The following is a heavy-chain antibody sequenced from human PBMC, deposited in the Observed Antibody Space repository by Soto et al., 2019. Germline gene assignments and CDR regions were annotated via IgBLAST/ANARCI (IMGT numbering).Heavy chain of an antibody. V-gene: IGHV3-74*01. Sequence: AVGSLRLSGAASGFTFSSYWMHLVRQAPGKGLVWVSRINSDGSSTSYADSVKGRFTISRDNAKNTLYLQMNSLRAEDTAVYYCARDTHYYYYGMDVWGQGTTVTVS. J-gene: IGHJ6*02. CDR2: INSDGSST. CDR1: GFTFSSYW. CDR3: ARDTHYYYYGMDV.